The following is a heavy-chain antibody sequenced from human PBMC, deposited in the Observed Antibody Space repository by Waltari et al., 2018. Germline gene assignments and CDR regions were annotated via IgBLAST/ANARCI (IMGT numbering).Heavy chain of an antibody. CDR1: GGSFSGYY. D-gene: IGHD3-10*01. CDR3: ARGRNYYGSGSYFFDY. V-gene: IGHV4-34*01. CDR2: INHSGST. J-gene: IGHJ4*02. Sequence: QVQLQQWGAGLLKPSETLSLTCAVYGGSFSGYYWSWIRQPPGKGLSWIGEINHSGSTNYNPSLKSRVTISVDTSKNQFSLKLSSVTAADTAVYYCARGRNYYGSGSYFFDYWGQGTLVTVSS.